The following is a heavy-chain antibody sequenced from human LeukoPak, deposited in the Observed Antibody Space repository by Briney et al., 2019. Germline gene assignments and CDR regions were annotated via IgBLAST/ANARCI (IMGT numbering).Heavy chain of an antibody. J-gene: IGHJ4*02. CDR2: IIPIFGTA. Sequence: SVKVSCKASGGTFSSYAISWVRQAPGQGLEWMGGIIPIFGTANYAQKFQGRVTITTDESTSTAYMELSSLRSEDTAVYYCARGQVVPAAMGFDYWGQGTLVTVSS. CDR3: ARGQVVPAAMGFDY. V-gene: IGHV1-69*05. D-gene: IGHD2-2*01. CDR1: GGTFSSYA.